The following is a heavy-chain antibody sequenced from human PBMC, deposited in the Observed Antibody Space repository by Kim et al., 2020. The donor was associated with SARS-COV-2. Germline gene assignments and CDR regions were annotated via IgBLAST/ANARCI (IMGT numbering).Heavy chain of an antibody. D-gene: IGHD3-10*01. V-gene: IGHV3-21*01. CDR1: GFTFSSYS. CDR2: ISSSSSYI. CDR3: ARARDYYGSGSYSYYYGMDV. J-gene: IGHJ6*02. Sequence: GGSLRLSCAASGFTFSSYSMNWVRQAPGKGLEWVSSISSSSSYIYYADSVKGRFTISRDNAKNSLYLQMNSLRAEDTAVYYCARARDYYGSGSYSYYYGMDVWGQGPTVTVSS.